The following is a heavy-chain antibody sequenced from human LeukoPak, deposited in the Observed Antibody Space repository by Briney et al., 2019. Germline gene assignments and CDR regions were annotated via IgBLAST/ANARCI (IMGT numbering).Heavy chain of an antibody. Sequence: GASVKVSCKASGGTFSSYAISWVRQAPGQGLEWMGGIIPIFGTANYAQKFQGRVTITADKSTSTAYMELRSLRSDDTAVYYCARDKFHLYGDPGEDYWGQGTLVTVSS. CDR3: ARDKFHLYGDPGEDY. CDR2: IIPIFGTA. CDR1: GGTFSSYA. V-gene: IGHV1-69*06. D-gene: IGHD4-17*01. J-gene: IGHJ4*02.